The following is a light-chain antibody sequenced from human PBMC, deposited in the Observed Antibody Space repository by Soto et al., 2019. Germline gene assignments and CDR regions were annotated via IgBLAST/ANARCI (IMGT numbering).Light chain of an antibody. CDR2: DAS. V-gene: IGKV1-5*01. CDR3: QQYDNYPLT. J-gene: IGKJ4*01. CDR1: QSVRSW. Sequence: DIQMTQSPSTLSASVGDRVTITCRASQSVRSWLAWYQQKPGRAPKFLIYDASSLESGVPSRFSGSGSGTEFTLTISKLQPDDFATYYCQQYDNYPLTFGGGTKVEI.